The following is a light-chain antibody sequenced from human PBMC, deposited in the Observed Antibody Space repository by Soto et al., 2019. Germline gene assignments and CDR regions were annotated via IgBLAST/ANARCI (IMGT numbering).Light chain of an antibody. J-gene: IGLJ3*02. CDR2: EVS. V-gene: IGLV2-14*01. CDR3: ISFTSISTWV. Sequence: QSALTQPASVSGSPGQSITISCTGTRSDVGGYNYVSWYQMHPGKAPKVMIYEVSNRPSGVSDRFSGSKSGNTATLTISGLQAEDEADYYCISFTSISTWVFGAGTKLTVL. CDR1: RSDVGGYNY.